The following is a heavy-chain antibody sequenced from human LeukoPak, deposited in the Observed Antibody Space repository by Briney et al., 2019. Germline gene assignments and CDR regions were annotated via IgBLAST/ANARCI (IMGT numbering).Heavy chain of an antibody. V-gene: IGHV4-34*01. D-gene: IGHD3-10*01. CDR1: GGSFSSYY. CDR3: GTKGSAMVRGVSHY. CDR2: INHRGRT. Sequence: SETLSLTCAVYGGSFSSYYWSWIRQPPGKGLEWIGEINHRGRTNYNPALYSQGSLSVYTAKNQYSLKLRTVTVTDKAMDDYGTKGSAMVRGVSHYWGQGTLVTVYS. J-gene: IGHJ4*02.